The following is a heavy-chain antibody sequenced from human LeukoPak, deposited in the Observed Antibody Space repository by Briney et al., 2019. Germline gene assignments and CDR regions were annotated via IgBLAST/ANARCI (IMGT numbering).Heavy chain of an antibody. CDR3: ATAFQVAATYDY. CDR2: FDPEDGET. CDR1: GYTLTELS. V-gene: IGHV1-24*01. J-gene: IGHJ4*02. D-gene: IGHD2-15*01. Sequence: ASVKVSCKVSGYTLTELSMHWVRQAPGKGLEWMGGFDPEDGETIYAQKFQGRVTMTEDTSTDTAYMELSSLRSEDTAVYYCATAFQVAATYDYRGQGTLVTVSS.